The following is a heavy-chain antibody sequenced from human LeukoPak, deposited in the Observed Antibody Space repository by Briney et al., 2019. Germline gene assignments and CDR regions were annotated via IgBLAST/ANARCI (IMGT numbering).Heavy chain of an antibody. V-gene: IGHV3-11*04. J-gene: IGHJ4*02. CDR2: ISSSGSTI. CDR1: GFTFSDYY. D-gene: IGHD3-22*01. Sequence: GGSLRLSCAASGFTFSDYYMSWIRQAPGKGLEWVSYISSSGSTIDYADSVKGRLTISRDNAKNSLYLQMNSLRAEDTAVYYCARTYYYGRCGYYYWGQRTLLTVSS. CDR3: ARTYYYGRCGYYY.